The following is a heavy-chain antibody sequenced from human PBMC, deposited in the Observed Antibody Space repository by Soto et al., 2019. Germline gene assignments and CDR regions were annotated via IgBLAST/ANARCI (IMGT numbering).Heavy chain of an antibody. CDR3: ARPFCDSTSCYTDWFDP. Sequence: QVQLVQSGAEVKKPGASVKVSCKASGYSFSTYDINWVRQAAGQGLEWMGWVNPKSGNTDYAQRFRGRVTMPRNTSISTAYMELSALPTEDTAVYYCARPFCDSTSCYTDWFDPWGQGTLVTVSS. J-gene: IGHJ5*02. V-gene: IGHV1-8*01. CDR2: VNPKSGNT. D-gene: IGHD2-2*02. CDR1: GYSFSTYD.